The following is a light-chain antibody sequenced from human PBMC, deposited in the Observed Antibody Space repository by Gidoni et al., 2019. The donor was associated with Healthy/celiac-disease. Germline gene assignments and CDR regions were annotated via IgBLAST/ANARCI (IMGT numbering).Light chain of an antibody. CDR1: QSISSY. CDR3: QQSYSTPRT. J-gene: IGKJ4*01. Sequence: DIQMTQSPSSLSASVGDRVTITCRASQSISSYLNWYQQKPGKAPQLLLYAASSLQSGVPSRFSGSGSGTDFTLTISSLQPEDFATYYCQQSYSTPRTFGGGTKVEIK. V-gene: IGKV1-39*01. CDR2: AAS.